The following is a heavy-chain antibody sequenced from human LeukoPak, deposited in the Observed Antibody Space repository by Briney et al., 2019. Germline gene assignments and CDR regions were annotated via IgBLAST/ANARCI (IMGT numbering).Heavy chain of an antibody. CDR2: IYSGGST. CDR3: ARDQDYYGSGSYDRWAFDI. J-gene: IGHJ3*02. CDR1: GFTVSSNY. D-gene: IGHD3-10*01. V-gene: IGHV3-66*01. Sequence: GGSLRLSCAASGFTVSSNYMSWVRQAPGKGLEWVSVIYSGGSTYYADSVKGRFTISRDNSKNTLYLQMNSLRAEDTAAYYCARDQDYYGSGSYDRWAFDIWGQGTMVTVSS.